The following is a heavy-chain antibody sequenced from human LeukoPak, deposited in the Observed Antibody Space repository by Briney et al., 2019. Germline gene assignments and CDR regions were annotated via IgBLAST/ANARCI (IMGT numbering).Heavy chain of an antibody. CDR1: GFTSSNYN. CDR2: ISGSSSYI. Sequence: GGSLRLSCAASGFTSSNYNMNWVRQAPGKGLEWVSSISGSSSYIYYADSVKGRFTISRDNSKNTLYLQMSSLRAEDTAVYYCVKALGYCSGGSCLAFDIWGQGTMVTVSS. D-gene: IGHD2-15*01. V-gene: IGHV3-21*01. CDR3: VKALGYCSGGSCLAFDI. J-gene: IGHJ3*02.